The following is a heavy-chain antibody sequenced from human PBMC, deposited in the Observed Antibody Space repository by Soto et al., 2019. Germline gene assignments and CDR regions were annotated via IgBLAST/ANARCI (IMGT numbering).Heavy chain of an antibody. J-gene: IGHJ4*02. CDR1: GYTFTRYH. V-gene: IGHV1-46*01. CDR2: INPSGGST. CDR3: ARDGPFVIYDSSGYSLDY. D-gene: IGHD3-22*01. Sequence: SVKVSCQASGYTFTRYHMHSVRLALGQRLEWMGIINPSGGSTSYAQKFQGRVTMTRDTSTSTVYMELSSLRSEDTAVSSSARDGPFVIYDSSGYSLDYWGQGTPDTVPQ.